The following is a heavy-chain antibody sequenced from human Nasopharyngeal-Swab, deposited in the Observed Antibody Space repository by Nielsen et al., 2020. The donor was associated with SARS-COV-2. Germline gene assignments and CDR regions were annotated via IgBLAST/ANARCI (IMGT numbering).Heavy chain of an antibody. CDR1: GGSFSGYY. CDR3: ARLPYGDYLYYYYYGMDV. Sequence: SETLSLTCAVYGGSFSGYYWSWIRQPPGKGLEWIGEINHSESTNYNPSLKSRVTISVDTSKNQFSLKLSSVTAADTAVYYCARLPYGDYLYYYYYGMDVWGQGTTVTVSS. V-gene: IGHV4-34*01. J-gene: IGHJ6*02. CDR2: INHSEST. D-gene: IGHD4-17*01.